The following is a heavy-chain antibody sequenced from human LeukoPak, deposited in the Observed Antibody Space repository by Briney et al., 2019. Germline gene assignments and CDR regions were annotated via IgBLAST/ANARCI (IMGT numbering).Heavy chain of an antibody. Sequence: SLSFSGEAPGLTFEDYAWNGFRKAPGKGLEWVSGISWNSGSIGYADSVKGRFTISRDNAKNSLYLQMNSLRAEDTALYYCAKDLGGNFDYWGQGTLVTVSS. CDR3: AKDLGGNFDY. V-gene: IGHV3-9*01. J-gene: IGHJ4*02. CDR1: GLTFEDYA. D-gene: IGHD3-16*01. CDR2: ISWNSGSI.